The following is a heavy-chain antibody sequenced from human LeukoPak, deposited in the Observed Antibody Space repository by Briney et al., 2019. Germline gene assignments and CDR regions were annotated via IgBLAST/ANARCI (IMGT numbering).Heavy chain of an antibody. J-gene: IGHJ6*02. CDR3: AREPGTNYYYYGMDV. CDR2: IIPILGIA. V-gene: IGHV1-69*04. D-gene: IGHD1-1*01. CDR1: GGTFSSYA. Sequence: GASVKVSCKASGGTFSSYAISWVRQARGQGLEWMGRIIPILGIANYAQKFQGRVTITADKSTSTAYMELSSLRSEDTAVYYCAREPGTNYYYYGMDVWGQGTTVTVSS.